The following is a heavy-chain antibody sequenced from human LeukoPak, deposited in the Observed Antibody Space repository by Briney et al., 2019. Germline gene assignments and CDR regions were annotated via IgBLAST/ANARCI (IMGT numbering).Heavy chain of an antibody. Sequence: GGSLRLSCAASGITFSNSWMCWVRQAPGKGLEWVANIKEDGSEKYYVNSVKGRFTISRDNAKNSLYLQMNSLRAEDTAVYYCARGGGSGSYYKRELDYWGQGTLVTVSS. CDR1: GITFSNSW. CDR2: IKEDGSEK. V-gene: IGHV3-7*01. CDR3: ARGGGSGSYYKRELDY. J-gene: IGHJ4*02. D-gene: IGHD3-10*01.